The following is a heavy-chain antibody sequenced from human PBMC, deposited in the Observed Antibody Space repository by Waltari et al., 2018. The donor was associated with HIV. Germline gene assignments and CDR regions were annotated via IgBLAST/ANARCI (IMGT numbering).Heavy chain of an antibody. J-gene: IGHJ4*02. D-gene: IGHD3-22*01. CDR2: VWYDGRNK. Sequence: QVQLVESGGGVVQPGRSLRLSCAASGFTFSNYGMYWVRQAPGKGLEWVEIVWYDGRNKDYADPVKGRFIISRDNSQNTLYLQMNSLRAEDSAVYYCARLGGDTSGNWGYFDYWGQGTLVTVSS. CDR3: ARLGGDTSGNWGYFDY. V-gene: IGHV3-33*01. CDR1: GFTFSNYG.